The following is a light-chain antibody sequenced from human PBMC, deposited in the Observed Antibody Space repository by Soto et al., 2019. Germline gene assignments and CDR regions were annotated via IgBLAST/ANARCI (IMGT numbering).Light chain of an antibody. V-gene: IGKV1-6*01. Sequence: AIQMTQSPSSLSASVGARVTISSRASQGIGNALGWYQQEPGKPPKVLIYGASNLQSGVPPRFSGSGSGTDFTLAISSLQPEDSATYYCLQDINYPWTFGQGTKGDIK. CDR3: LQDINYPWT. CDR1: QGIGNA. CDR2: GAS. J-gene: IGKJ1*01.